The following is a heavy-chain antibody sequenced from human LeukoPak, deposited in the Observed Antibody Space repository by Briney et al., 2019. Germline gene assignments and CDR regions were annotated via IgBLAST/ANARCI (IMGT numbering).Heavy chain of an antibody. J-gene: IGHJ6*03. Sequence: GGSLRLSCAASGFTFSSYWMHWVRQAPGKGLVWVSRINSDGSSTSYADSVKGRFTISRDNAKNTLYLQMNSLRAEDTAVYYCARRARSYYKSYYYYYYYMDVWGKGTTVTISS. CDR2: INSDGSST. V-gene: IGHV3-74*01. CDR1: GFTFSSYW. D-gene: IGHD3-10*01. CDR3: ARRARSYYKSYYYYYYYMDV.